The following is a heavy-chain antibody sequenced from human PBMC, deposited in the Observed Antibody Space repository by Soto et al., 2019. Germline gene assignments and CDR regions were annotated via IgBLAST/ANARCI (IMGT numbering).Heavy chain of an antibody. D-gene: IGHD6-13*01. Sequence: QITLKESGPTLVKPTQTLTLTCTFSGFSLSTSGVGVGWIRQPPGKALEWLALIYWDDDKRYSPSLKSRLTISKDTSKNQVVLTMTNMDPVDTATYYCAHTRIAAAGEIFDYWGQGPLVTVSS. CDR2: IYWDDDK. J-gene: IGHJ4*02. CDR1: GFSLSTSGVG. V-gene: IGHV2-5*02. CDR3: AHTRIAAAGEIFDY.